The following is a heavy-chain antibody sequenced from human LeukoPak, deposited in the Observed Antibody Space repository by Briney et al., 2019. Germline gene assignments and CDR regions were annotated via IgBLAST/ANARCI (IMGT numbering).Heavy chain of an antibody. CDR3: ARANCSSISCPPDY. CDR1: GYTFISYY. V-gene: IGHV1-46*01. D-gene: IGHD2-2*01. Sequence: ASVKVSCKASGYTFISYYMHWVRQAPGQGLEWMGIINPRGGSTSYHQKFQGRVTMTRDTSTGTVYMELSSMRSEDTAVYYCARANCSSISCPPDYWGQGTLVTVSS. J-gene: IGHJ4*02. CDR2: INPRGGST.